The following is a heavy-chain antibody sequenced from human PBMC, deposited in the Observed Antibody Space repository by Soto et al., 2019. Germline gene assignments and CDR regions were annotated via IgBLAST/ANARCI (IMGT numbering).Heavy chain of an antibody. D-gene: IGHD6-13*01. J-gene: IGHJ6*02. CDR3: ARAFGYSSSWSSTPYYYGMDV. V-gene: IGHV1-18*01. CDR1: GYTFTSYG. Sequence: ASVKVSCKASGYTFTSYGISWVRQAPGQGLEWMGWISAYNGNTNYAQKHQGRVTMTTDTSASTAYMELRSLRSDDTAVYYCARAFGYSSSWSSTPYYYGMDVWGQGTTVTVSS. CDR2: ISAYNGNT.